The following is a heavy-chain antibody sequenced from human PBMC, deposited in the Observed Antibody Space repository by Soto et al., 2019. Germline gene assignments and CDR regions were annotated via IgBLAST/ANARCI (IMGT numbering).Heavy chain of an antibody. D-gene: IGHD2-8*01. J-gene: IGHJ6*03. Sequence: GGSLRLSCAASGFTFSSYAMSWVRQAPGKGLEWVSAISGSGGSTYYADSVKGRFTISRDNSKNTLYLQMNSLRAEDTAVYYCANSLSKGDIVLMFYMDVWGKGTTVTVSS. V-gene: IGHV3-23*01. CDR1: GFTFSSYA. CDR3: ANSLSKGDIVLMFYMDV. CDR2: ISGSGGST.